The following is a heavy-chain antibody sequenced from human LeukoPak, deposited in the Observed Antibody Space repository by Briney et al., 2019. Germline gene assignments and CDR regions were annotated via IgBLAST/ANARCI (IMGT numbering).Heavy chain of an antibody. V-gene: IGHV3-23*01. D-gene: IGHD6-13*01. Sequence: PGGSLRLSCAASGFTFSSYAMSWVHQAPGKGLERVSAISGSGGSTYYADSVKGRFTISRDNSKSTLYLQMNSLRAEDTAVYYCAKGRPGYSSSWYCSYWGQGTLVTVSS. J-gene: IGHJ4*02. CDR2: ISGSGGST. CDR3: AKGRPGYSSSWYCSY. CDR1: GFTFSSYA.